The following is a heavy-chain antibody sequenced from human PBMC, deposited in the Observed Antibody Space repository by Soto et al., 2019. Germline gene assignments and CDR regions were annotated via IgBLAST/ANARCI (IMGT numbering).Heavy chain of an antibody. CDR1: GFTFSSYG. V-gene: IGHV3-30*03. D-gene: IGHD6-19*01. CDR2: ISYDGSNK. J-gene: IGHJ3*02. Sequence: PGGSLRLSCAASGFTFSSYGMHWVRQAPGKGLGWVAVISYDGSNKYYADSVKGRFTISRDNSKNTLYLQMNSLRAEDTAVYYCASSSGGWHAFDIWGQGTMVNVSS. CDR3: ASSSGGWHAFDI.